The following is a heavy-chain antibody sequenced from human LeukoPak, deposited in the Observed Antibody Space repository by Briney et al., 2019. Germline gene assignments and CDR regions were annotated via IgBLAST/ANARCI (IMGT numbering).Heavy chain of an antibody. CDR1: GYTFTGYY. CDR2: INPSDGST. D-gene: IGHD2-2*01. CDR3: ATKGSSTSPFDY. J-gene: IGHJ4*02. Sequence: ASVEVSCKASGYTFTGYYMHWVRQAPGQGLEWMGTINPSDGSTSYAQKFQGRVTMTRDTSTSTVYMELSSLRSEDTAVYYCATKGSSTSPFDYWGQGTLVTVSS. V-gene: IGHV1-46*01.